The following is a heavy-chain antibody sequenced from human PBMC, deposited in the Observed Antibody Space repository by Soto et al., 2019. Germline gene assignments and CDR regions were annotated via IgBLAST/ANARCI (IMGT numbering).Heavy chain of an antibody. D-gene: IGHD4-17*01. CDR3: TRLHTVTTSLRAFDI. Sequence: AXVKVSCKASGYTFTSYAINWVRQAPGQSFEWMGWIHPGNGDTKYSQKFQGRVTFTRDASATAAYMDLSGLRSEDTALYYCTRLHTVTTSLRAFDIWGQGTMVTVSS. CDR2: IHPGNGDT. J-gene: IGHJ3*02. V-gene: IGHV1-3*01. CDR1: GYTFTSYA.